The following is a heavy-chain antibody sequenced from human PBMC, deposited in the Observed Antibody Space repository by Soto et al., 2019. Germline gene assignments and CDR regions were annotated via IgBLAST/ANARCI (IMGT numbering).Heavy chain of an antibody. J-gene: IGHJ5*01. V-gene: IGHV3-30*03. CDR1: GFTFSSNG. Sequence: QVQLVESGGGVVQPGRSLRLTCAASGFTFSSNGMHWVLQAPGKGLELVALIAYDGSKTYYGDSVRGRFTISSDNSENTLFLQMNSLRAEDTSVYYGARWVGGSMCDNSCKYDSWGQGTLVTVSS. CDR2: IAYDGSKT. D-gene: IGHD3-22*01. CDR3: ARWVGGSMCDNSCKYDS.